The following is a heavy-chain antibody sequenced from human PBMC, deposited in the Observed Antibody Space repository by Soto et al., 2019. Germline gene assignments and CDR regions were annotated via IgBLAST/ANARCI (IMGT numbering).Heavy chain of an antibody. CDR2: IIPMFGTA. J-gene: IGHJ4*02. Sequence: QVQLVQSGAEVKKPESSVKVSCKAPGGTFRTYAISWVRQAPGQGLEWMGGIIPMFGTANYAQRFQDRVTITADESTNTVYMELSSLRSEATAVYFCASGIQLWLRRINNGYSGWGQGTLVTVSS. V-gene: IGHV1-69*12. CDR3: ASGIQLWLRRINNGYSG. D-gene: IGHD5-18*01. CDR1: GGTFRTYA.